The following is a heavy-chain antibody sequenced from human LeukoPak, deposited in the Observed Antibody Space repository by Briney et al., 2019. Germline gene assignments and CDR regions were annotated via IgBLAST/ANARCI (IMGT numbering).Heavy chain of an antibody. CDR1: GGSFSGYY. CDR2: INHSGST. D-gene: IGHD3-3*01. J-gene: IGHJ4*02. Sequence: SETLSLTCAVYGGSFSGYYWSWIRQPPGEGLEWIGEINHSGSTNYNPSLKSRVTISVDTSKNQFSLKLSSVTAADTAVYYCARAPYDFWSGYLDYFDYWGQGTLVTVSS. V-gene: IGHV4-34*01. CDR3: ARAPYDFWSGYLDYFDY.